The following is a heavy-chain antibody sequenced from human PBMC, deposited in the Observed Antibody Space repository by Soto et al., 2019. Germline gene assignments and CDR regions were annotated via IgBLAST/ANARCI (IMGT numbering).Heavy chain of an antibody. CDR1: GFSLSTSGVG. Sequence: ITLKESGPTLVKPTQTLTLTCTFSGFSLSTSGVGVGWIRQPPGKALEWLALIYWDDDKRYSPSLKSRPSITKDTSKNQVVLTMTNMDPVDTATYYCAHTWGARNIAVAGPRYWGQGTLVTVSS. D-gene: IGHD6-19*01. J-gene: IGHJ4*02. CDR2: IYWDDDK. CDR3: AHTWGARNIAVAGPRY. V-gene: IGHV2-5*02.